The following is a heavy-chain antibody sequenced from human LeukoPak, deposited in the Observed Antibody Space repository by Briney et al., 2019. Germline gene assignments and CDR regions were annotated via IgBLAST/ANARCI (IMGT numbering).Heavy chain of an antibody. CDR3: ARDILSGQYGSGSYYIGWFDP. V-gene: IGHV3-48*04. CDR2: ISSSSSTI. J-gene: IGHJ5*02. D-gene: IGHD3-10*01. Sequence: GGSLRLSCAASGFTFSSYSMNWVRQAPGKGLEWVSYISSSSSTIYYADSVKGRFTISRDNAKNSLYLQMNSLRAEDTAVYYCARDILSGQYGSGSYYIGWFDPWGQGTLVTVSS. CDR1: GFTFSSYS.